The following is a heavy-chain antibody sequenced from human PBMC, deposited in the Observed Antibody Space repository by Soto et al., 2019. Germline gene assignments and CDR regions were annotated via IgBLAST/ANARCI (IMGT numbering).Heavy chain of an antibody. CDR1: GGTFSSHV. CDR2: IMPIIGTA. Sequence: QVQLVQSGAEVKKPGSSVKVSCKASGGTFSSHVFNWVRQAPGQGLELMGGIMPIIGTANYAQKFQCRVTITADESKSTDYMELSSLRSEDTAVYYCASDLEFRYGKISHLDYWGQGTLVTVSS. CDR3: ASDLEFRYGKISHLDY. D-gene: IGHD2-15*01. J-gene: IGHJ4*02. V-gene: IGHV1-69*01.